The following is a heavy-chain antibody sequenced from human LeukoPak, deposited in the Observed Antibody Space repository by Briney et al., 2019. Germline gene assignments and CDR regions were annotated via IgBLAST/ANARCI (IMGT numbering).Heavy chain of an antibody. V-gene: IGHV4-59*01. CDR3: ARVTTAANPRGSYYYYYMDV. Sequence: SETLSLTCTVSGGSISSYYWSWIRQPPGKGLEWIGYIYYSGSTNYNPSLKSRVTISVDTSKNQFSLKLSSVTAADTAVYYCARVTTAANPRGSYYYYYMDVWGKGTTVTVSS. CDR1: GGSISSYY. CDR2: IYYSGST. J-gene: IGHJ6*03. D-gene: IGHD3-22*01.